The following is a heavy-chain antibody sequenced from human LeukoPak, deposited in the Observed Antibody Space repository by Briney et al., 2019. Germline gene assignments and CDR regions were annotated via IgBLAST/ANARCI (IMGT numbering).Heavy chain of an antibody. J-gene: IGHJ4*02. D-gene: IGHD3-22*01. V-gene: IGHV1-24*01. CDR1: GYTLTELS. CDR2: FDPEDGET. CDR3: ARDQGYYDSSGYSH. Sequence: ASVKVSCKVSGYTLTELSMHWVRQAPGKGLEWMGGFDPEDGETIYAQKFQGRVTMTEDTSTDTAYMELSSLRSEDTAVYYCARDQGYYDSSGYSHWGQGTLVTVSS.